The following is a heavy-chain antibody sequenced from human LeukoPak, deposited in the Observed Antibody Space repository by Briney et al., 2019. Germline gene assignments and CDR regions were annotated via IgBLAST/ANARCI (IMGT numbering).Heavy chain of an antibody. J-gene: IGHJ6*02. CDR2: ISYDGSNK. CDR1: GFTFSSYA. CDR3: ARDRYGDDDGYYYGMGV. D-gene: IGHD4-17*01. V-gene: IGHV3-30-3*01. Sequence: PGGSLRLSCAASGFTFSSYAMHWVRQAPGKGLEWVAVISYDGSNKYYADSVKGRFTISRDNSKNTLYLQMNSLRAEDTAVYYCARDRYGDDDGYYYGMGVWGQGTTVTVSS.